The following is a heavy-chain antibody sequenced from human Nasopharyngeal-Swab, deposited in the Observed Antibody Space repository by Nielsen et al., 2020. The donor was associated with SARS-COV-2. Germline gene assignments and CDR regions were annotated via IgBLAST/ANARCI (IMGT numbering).Heavy chain of an antibody. D-gene: IGHD2-15*01. CDR3: ARGDGIYCGGGNCYAVDPFEI. CDR2: IDTTGDT. V-gene: IGHV3-13*01. Sequence: LKISCAASGFTFSSFEMHWVRQVSGKGLEWVSAIDTTGDTYYPDSVKGRFTISRENAKNSLFLQINSLRVEDTAMYYCARGDGIYCGGGNCYAVDPFEIWGQGTMVTVSS. J-gene: IGHJ3*02. CDR1: GFTFSSFE.